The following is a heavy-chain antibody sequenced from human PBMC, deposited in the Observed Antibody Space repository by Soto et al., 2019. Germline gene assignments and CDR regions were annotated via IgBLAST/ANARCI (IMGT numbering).Heavy chain of an antibody. V-gene: IGHV4-31*03. D-gene: IGHD3-10*01. CDR2: IYYSGST. CDR1: GGSISSGGYY. CDR3: ARQGDMVRASLRD. Sequence: QVQLQESGPGLVKPSQTLSLTCTVSGGSISSGGYYWSWIRQHPGKGLEWIGYIYYSGSTYYNPSLKSRFTISVDTSKNQYSLKLSSVTAADTAVYYCARQGDMVRASLRDWGQGTLVTVSS. J-gene: IGHJ4*02.